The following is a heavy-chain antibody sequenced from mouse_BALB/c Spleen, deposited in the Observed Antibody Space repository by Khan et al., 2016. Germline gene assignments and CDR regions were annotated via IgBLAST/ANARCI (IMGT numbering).Heavy chain of an antibody. CDR3: ARKDYEAIWCAY. Sequence: VQLQQSGPELMKPGASVKVSCKASGYSFTDYNMYWVKQSPGKSLEWIGYIDPYNGGTGYNQKFKGKATLTADKSSSTAYMHLNSLTSEDSAVYYCARKDYEAIWCAYWGQGTLVTVSA. D-gene: IGHD2-4*01. J-gene: IGHJ3*01. V-gene: IGHV1S135*01. CDR1: GYSFTDYN. CDR2: IDPYNGGT.